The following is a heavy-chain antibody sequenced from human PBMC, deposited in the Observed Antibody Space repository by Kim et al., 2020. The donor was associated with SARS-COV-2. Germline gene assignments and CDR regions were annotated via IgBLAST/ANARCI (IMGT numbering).Heavy chain of an antibody. V-gene: IGHV1-8*01. CDR3: ASLPG. J-gene: IGHJ6*02. CDR2: NPNSGNT. Sequence: NPNSGNTGYAQKFQGRVTMTRNTSISTAYMELSSLRSEDTAVYYCASLPGWGQGTTVTVSS.